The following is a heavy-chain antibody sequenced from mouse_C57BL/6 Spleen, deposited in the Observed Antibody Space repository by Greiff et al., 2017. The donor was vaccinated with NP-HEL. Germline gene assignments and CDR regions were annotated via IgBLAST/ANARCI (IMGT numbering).Heavy chain of an antibody. CDR1: GYTFTDYY. V-gene: IGHV1-19*01. D-gene: IGHD3-2*02. J-gene: IGHJ4*01. CDR3: ARSGQLRLDYYAMDY. Sequence: EVKLLESGPVLVKPGASVKMSCKASGYTFTDYYMNWVKQSHGKSLEWIGVINPYNGGTSYNQKFKVKATLTVDKSSSTAYMELNSLTSEDSAVYYCARSGQLRLDYYAMDYWGQGTSVTVSS. CDR2: INPYNGGT.